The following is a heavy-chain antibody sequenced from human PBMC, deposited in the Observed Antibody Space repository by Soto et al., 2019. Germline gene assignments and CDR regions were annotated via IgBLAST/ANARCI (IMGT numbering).Heavy chain of an antibody. CDR3: AKDQSFDTDSCGYLFEQ. D-gene: IGHD3-22*01. Sequence: EVQLLESGGDLIQPGGSLRLSCAASGFTFHIYAMTWVRQAPGKGVEWVSAVSRYGDFTYYAGSVEGRFTISRDNSKNTLYWQMNGLRAWVSTVYYGAKDQSFDTDSCGYLFEQWGQGPRVTVP. CDR1: GFTFHIYA. CDR2: VSRYGDFT. V-gene: IGHV3-23*01. J-gene: IGHJ4*02.